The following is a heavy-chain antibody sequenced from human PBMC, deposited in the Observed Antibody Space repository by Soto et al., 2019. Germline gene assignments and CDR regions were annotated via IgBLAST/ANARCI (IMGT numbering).Heavy chain of an antibody. CDR3: ARLEYNRSIWLVT. Sequence: SETLSLTCTVSGGSISSYYWSWIRQPPGKGLEWIGYIYYSGSTNYNPSLKSRVTISVDTSKNQFSLKLSSVTAADTAVYYCARLEYNRSIWLVTWDPGTLLAVSS. V-gene: IGHV4-59*01. CDR2: IYYSGST. J-gene: IGHJ5*01. CDR1: GGSISSYY. D-gene: IGHD6-6*01.